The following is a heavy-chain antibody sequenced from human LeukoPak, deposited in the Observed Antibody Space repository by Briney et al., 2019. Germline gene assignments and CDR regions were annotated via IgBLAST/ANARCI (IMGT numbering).Heavy chain of an antibody. CDR1: GYTFTGYY. J-gene: IGHJ4*02. CDR3: ARVAPVREMATIMDFDY. Sequence: GASVKVSCKASGYTFTGYYMHWVRQAPGQGLEWMGWINTNTGNPTYAQGFTGRFVFSLDTSVSTAYLQISSLKAEDTAVYYCARVAPVREMATIMDFDYWGQGTLVTVSS. V-gene: IGHV7-4-1*02. D-gene: IGHD5-24*01. CDR2: INTNTGNP.